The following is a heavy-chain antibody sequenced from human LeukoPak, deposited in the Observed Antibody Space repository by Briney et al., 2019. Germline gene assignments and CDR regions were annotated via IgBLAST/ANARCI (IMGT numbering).Heavy chain of an antibody. Sequence: PGRSLRLSCAASGFTFDDYAMHWVRQASGKGLEWVSGISWNSGSIGYADSVKGRFTISRDNAKNSLYLQMNSLRAEDTALYYCAKDVSGHFDYWGQGTLVTVSS. CDR2: ISWNSGSI. CDR1: GFTFDDYA. D-gene: IGHD6-19*01. V-gene: IGHV3-9*01. J-gene: IGHJ4*02. CDR3: AKDVSGHFDY.